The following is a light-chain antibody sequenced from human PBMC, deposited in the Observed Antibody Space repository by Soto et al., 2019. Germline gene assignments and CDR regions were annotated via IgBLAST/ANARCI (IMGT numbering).Light chain of an antibody. V-gene: IGLV1-40*01. J-gene: IGLJ2*01. CDR3: HSYDSTLSGEA. Sequence: QSVLTQPPSVSEAPGQRVTISCTGSSSNIGAGYDVHWYQQLPGTAPKLLIYNNNNRPSGVSDRFSGSKSGTAASLAITGLQAEDEAEYFCHSYDSTLSGEAFGGGTKLTVL. CDR2: NNN. CDR1: SSNIGAGYD.